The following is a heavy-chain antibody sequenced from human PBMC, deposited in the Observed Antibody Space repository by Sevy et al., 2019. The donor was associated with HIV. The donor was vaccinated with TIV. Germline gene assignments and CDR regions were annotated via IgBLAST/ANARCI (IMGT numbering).Heavy chain of an antibody. CDR3: AKPRGSFYFDY. V-gene: IGHV3-23*01. J-gene: IGHJ4*02. Sequence: GGSLRLSCAASAFSFNTYAMSWVRRAPGKGLEWVSTISGSGDSTFYADSVKGRFTISRDNSKNTLYLQMNSLRAEDTAVYYGAKPRGSFYFDYWGQGTLVTVSS. CDR1: AFSFNTYA. CDR2: ISGSGDST. D-gene: IGHD3-16*01.